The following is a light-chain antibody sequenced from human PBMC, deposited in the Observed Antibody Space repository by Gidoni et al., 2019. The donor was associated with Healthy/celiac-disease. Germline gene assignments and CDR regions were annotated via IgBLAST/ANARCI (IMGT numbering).Light chain of an antibody. J-gene: IGKJ2*04. CDR3: QQRSNWPPEMCS. V-gene: IGKV3-11*01. CDR2: DAS. Sequence: EIVFTQSPAPLSLSPGERATLSCRASQSVSSYLVWYQQKPGQAPRLLIYDASNRATGIPARFSGSGSGTDFNLTISSIETEEFAVYDGQQRSNWPPEMCSFXHXTKLEIK. CDR1: QSVSSY.